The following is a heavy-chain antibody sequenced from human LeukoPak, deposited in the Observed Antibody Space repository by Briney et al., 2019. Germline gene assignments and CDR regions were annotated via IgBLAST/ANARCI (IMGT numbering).Heavy chain of an antibody. D-gene: IGHD3-10*01. J-gene: IGHJ4*02. CDR2: INSDGSTT. CDR3: ARVRGSGSYPLDY. V-gene: IGHV3-74*01. Sequence: GGSLRLSCTGTGFTFSNYWMHWVRQAPGKGLVWVSRINSDGSTTTYTDSVKGRFTLSRDNAKNTLNLEMNSLRVEDTAVYYCARVRGSGSYPLDYWGQGTLVTVSS. CDR1: GFTFSNYW.